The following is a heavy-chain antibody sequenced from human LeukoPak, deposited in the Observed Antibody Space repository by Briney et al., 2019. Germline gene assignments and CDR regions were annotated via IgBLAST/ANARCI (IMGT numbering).Heavy chain of an antibody. CDR2: IYTSGST. Sequence: SETLSLTCTVSGGSISSGSYYWSWIRQPAGKGLEWIGRIYTSGSTNYSPSLKSRVTISVDTSKNQFSLKLSSVTAADTAVYYCARGPYSSSPAVSFDYWGQGTLVTVSS. D-gene: IGHD6-6*01. CDR3: ARGPYSSSPAVSFDY. CDR1: GGSISSGSYY. J-gene: IGHJ4*02. V-gene: IGHV4-61*02.